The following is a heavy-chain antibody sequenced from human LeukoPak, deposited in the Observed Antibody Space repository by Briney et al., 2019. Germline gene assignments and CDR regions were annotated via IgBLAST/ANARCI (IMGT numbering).Heavy chain of an antibody. D-gene: IGHD1-26*01. CDR1: GFTVSSNY. CDR3: ARVGISIVGATNGFFDY. Sequence: GGSLRLSCAASGFTVSSNYMSWVRQAPGKGLEWVSVIYSGGSTYYADSVKGRFTISRDNSKNTLYLQMNSLRAEDTAVYYCARVGISIVGATNGFFDYWGQGTLVTLSS. J-gene: IGHJ4*02. CDR2: IYSGGST. V-gene: IGHV3-66*01.